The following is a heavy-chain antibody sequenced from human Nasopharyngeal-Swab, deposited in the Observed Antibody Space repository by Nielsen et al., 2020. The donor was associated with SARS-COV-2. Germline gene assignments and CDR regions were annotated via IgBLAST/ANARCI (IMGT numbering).Heavy chain of an antibody. J-gene: IGHJ6*02. CDR3: ARHPAGSTMTVDGMDV. D-gene: IGHD3-22*01. CDR1: GYSFTSYW. Sequence: GESLKISCKGSGYSFTSYWIGWVRQMPGKGLEWMGIIYPGDSDTRYSPSFQGQVTISADKSISTAYLQWSSLKASDTAMYYCARHPAGSTMTVDGMDVWGQGTTVTVSS. V-gene: IGHV5-51*01. CDR2: IYPGDSDT.